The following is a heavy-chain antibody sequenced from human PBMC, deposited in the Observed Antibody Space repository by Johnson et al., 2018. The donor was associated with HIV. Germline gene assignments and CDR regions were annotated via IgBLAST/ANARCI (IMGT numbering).Heavy chain of an antibody. CDR3: ARGNITMIVGTSYAFDI. Sequence: VQLVESGGGLVQPGGSLRLSCAASGFTFSSYWMHWVRQAPGKGLVWVSRIYSGGSTHYADSLKGRFTISRDNSKNTLYLQMNSLRAEDMAVYYCARGNITMIVGTSYAFDIWGQGTMVTVSS. J-gene: IGHJ3*02. CDR1: GFTFSSYW. CDR2: IYSGGST. D-gene: IGHD3-22*01. V-gene: IGHV3-66*02.